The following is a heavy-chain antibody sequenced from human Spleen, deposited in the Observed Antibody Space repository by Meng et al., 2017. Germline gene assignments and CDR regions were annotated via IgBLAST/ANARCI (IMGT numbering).Heavy chain of an antibody. V-gene: IGHV3-9*01. CDR2: ITWNSGTI. Sequence: GGSLRLSCAASGFIFDDYAMHWVRQAPGKGLEWVSYITWNSGTIAHADSVKGRFTISRDNAKNSLYLQMNSLRAEDTAFYYCAKGRRVSAAGTDFDYWGQGTLVTVSS. J-gene: IGHJ4*02. CDR3: AKGRRVSAAGTDFDY. D-gene: IGHD6-13*01. CDR1: GFIFDDYA.